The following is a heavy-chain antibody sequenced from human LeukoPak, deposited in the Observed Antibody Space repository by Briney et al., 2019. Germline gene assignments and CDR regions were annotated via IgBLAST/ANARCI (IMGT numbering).Heavy chain of an antibody. CDR1: GFTFSDYY. CDR2: ISSSAIYT. Sequence: PGGSLRLSCAASGFTFSDYYMSWIRQAPGKGLEWVSQISSSAIYTNYADSVKGRFTISRDNAKNSLYLQMNSLRAEDTAVYYCASSSWFIFDYWGQGTLVTVSS. D-gene: IGHD6-13*01. CDR3: ASSSWFIFDY. J-gene: IGHJ4*02. V-gene: IGHV3-11*03.